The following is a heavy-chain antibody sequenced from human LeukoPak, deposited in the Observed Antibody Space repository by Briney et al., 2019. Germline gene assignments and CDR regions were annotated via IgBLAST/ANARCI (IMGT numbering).Heavy chain of an antibody. Sequence: TSETLSLTCAVSGYSISSGYYWGWIRQPPGKGLEWIGSIYHSGSTYYNPFLKSRVTISVDTSKNQFSLKLSSVTAADTAVYYCARDSSYGSGSYFYNWFDPWGQGTLVTVSS. D-gene: IGHD3-10*01. CDR3: ARDSSYGSGSYFYNWFDP. CDR2: IYHSGST. V-gene: IGHV4-38-2*02. CDR1: GYSISSGYY. J-gene: IGHJ5*02.